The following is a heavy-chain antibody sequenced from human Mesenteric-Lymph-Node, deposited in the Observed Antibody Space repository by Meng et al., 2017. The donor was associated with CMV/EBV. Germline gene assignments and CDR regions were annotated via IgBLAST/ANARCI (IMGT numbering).Heavy chain of an antibody. J-gene: IGHJ6*02. D-gene: IGHD2-2*02. CDR2: IKQDGSEK. CDR3: ANDIVVVSAAILYYYYDMDV. CDR1: GFTFRTYW. Sequence: GESLKISCAASGFTFRTYWIAWVRQAPGKGLEWVANIKQDGSEKYYVDSVEGRFTISRDNAKNSMYLQMSDMRVEDTAVYYCANDIVVVSAAILYYYYDMDVWGQGTTVTVSS. V-gene: IGHV3-7*01.